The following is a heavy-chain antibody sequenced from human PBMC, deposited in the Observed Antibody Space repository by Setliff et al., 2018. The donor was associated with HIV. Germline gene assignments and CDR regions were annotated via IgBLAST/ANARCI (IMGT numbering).Heavy chain of an antibody. Sequence: PGGSLRLSCAASGFTFSSYWMSWVRQAPGKGLEWVANIKQDGSEKYYVDSVKGRFTISRDNAKNSLYLQMNSLRAEDTAVYYCARGSSWYGYDAFDIWGQGTMVTVSS. CDR2: IKQDGSEK. V-gene: IGHV3-7*01. CDR3: ARGSSWYGYDAFDI. J-gene: IGHJ3*02. CDR1: GFTFSSYW. D-gene: IGHD6-13*01.